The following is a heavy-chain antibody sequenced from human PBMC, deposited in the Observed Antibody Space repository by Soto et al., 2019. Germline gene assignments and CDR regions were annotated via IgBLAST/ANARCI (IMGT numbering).Heavy chain of an antibody. J-gene: IGHJ5*02. Sequence: SETLSLTCVVYGGSFSGYYWTWIRQPPGTGLEWIGEINHSGSTNYNPSLKSRVTISVDTSKNTLYLQMNSLRAEDTAVYYCARDFPPTNPLWFGELLYNWFDPWGQGTLVTVSS. CDR1: GGSFSGYY. D-gene: IGHD3-10*01. V-gene: IGHV4-34*01. CDR3: ARDFPPTNPLWFGELLYNWFDP. CDR2: INHSGST.